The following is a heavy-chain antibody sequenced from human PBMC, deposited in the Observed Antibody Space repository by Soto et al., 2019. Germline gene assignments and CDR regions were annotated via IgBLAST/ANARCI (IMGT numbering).Heavy chain of an antibody. CDR1: GGSFSGYY. J-gene: IGHJ5*02. Sequence: QVQLQQWGAGLLKPSETLSLTCAVYGGSFSGYYWSWIRQPPGKGLEWIGEINHSGSTNYNPSLKSRVTISVDKSKNQFSLKLRSVTAADTAVYYCARGTYSSSSAYNWFDPWGQGTLVTVSS. CDR2: INHSGST. V-gene: IGHV4-34*01. CDR3: ARGTYSSSSAYNWFDP. D-gene: IGHD6-6*01.